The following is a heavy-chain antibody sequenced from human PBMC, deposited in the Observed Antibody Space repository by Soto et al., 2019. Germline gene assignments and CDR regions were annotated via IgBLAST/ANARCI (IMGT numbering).Heavy chain of an antibody. CDR3: ARGIHGNRLGPNYYYYYMDV. J-gene: IGHJ6*03. CDR2: ISAYNGNT. D-gene: IGHD2-21*01. Sequence: ASVKVSCKASGYTFTSYGISWVRQAPGQGLEWMGWISAYNGNTNYAQKLQGRVTMTTDTSTSTAYMELRSLRSDDTAVYYCARGIHGNRLGPNYYYYYMDVWGKGTTVTVSS. CDR1: GYTFTSYG. V-gene: IGHV1-18*01.